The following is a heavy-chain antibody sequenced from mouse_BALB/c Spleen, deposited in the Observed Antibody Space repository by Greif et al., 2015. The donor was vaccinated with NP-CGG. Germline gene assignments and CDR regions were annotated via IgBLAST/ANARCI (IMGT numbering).Heavy chain of an antibody. V-gene: IGHV5-6-4*01. Sequence: EVKLVESGGGLVKPGGPLKLSCAASGFTFSSYTMSWVRQTPEKRLEWVATISSGGSYTYYPDSVKGRFTISRDNAKNTLYLQMSSLKSEDTAMYYCTRGGNYAMDYWGQGTSVTVSS. CDR1: GFTFSSYT. D-gene: IGHD2-14*01. CDR2: ISSGGSYT. J-gene: IGHJ4*01. CDR3: TRGGNYAMDY.